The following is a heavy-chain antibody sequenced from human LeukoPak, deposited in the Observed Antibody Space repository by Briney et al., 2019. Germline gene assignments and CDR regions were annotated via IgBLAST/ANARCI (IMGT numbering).Heavy chain of an antibody. D-gene: IGHD1-26*01. V-gene: IGHV4-4*07. CDR1: GGSISGYY. CDR2: IYTSGSA. CDR3: ARDFRDSGSSLVHYYYDYMDV. J-gene: IGHJ6*03. Sequence: PSETLSLTCTVSGGSISGYYWSWIRQPAGKGLEWIGRIYTSGSANYNPSLKSRVAMSVDTSKSQFSVKLSSVTAADTAVYFCARDFRDSGSSLVHYYYDYMDVWGKGTTVTVSS.